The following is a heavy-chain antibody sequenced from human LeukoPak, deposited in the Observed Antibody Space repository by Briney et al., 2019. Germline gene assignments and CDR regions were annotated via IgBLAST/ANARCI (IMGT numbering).Heavy chain of an antibody. CDR2: ISDSGDGS. V-gene: IGHV3-23*01. D-gene: IGHD6-6*01. CDR3: AKRPPSSDAEYFQH. J-gene: IGHJ1*01. Sequence: PGGSLRLSCAASGFTFSSYGMSWVRQAPGKGLEWVSAISDSGDGSWYVDSVKGRFTISRDNSKNTLYLQMNSLRADDTAVYYCAKRPPSSDAEYFQHWGQGTLVTVSS. CDR1: GFTFSSYG.